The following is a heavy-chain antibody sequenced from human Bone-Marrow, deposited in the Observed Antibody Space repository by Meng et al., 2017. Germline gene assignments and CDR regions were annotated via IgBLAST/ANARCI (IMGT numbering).Heavy chain of an antibody. Sequence: QVQLQQGGAGLLKPSEPLAVSWALYGRSFSGYYWSWIRQPPGKGLEWIGEINHRGSTNYNPSLKSRVTISVDTSKNEFSRKLSSVTAADTAVYYCARDNTMIGSFNYWGQGTLVTVSS. CDR1: GRSFSGYY. D-gene: IGHD3-22*01. V-gene: IGHV4-34*01. CDR3: ARDNTMIGSFNY. CDR2: INHRGST. J-gene: IGHJ4*02.